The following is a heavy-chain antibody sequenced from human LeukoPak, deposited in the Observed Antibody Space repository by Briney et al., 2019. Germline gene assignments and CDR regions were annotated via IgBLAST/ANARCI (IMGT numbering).Heavy chain of an antibody. CDR1: GGSISSSSCY. D-gene: IGHD5-24*01. CDR2: SYYSGSS. J-gene: IGHJ4*02. V-gene: IGHV4-39*01. Sequence: PSETLSLTCSVSGGSISSSSCYCGWIRQPPGKGLEWLVSSYYSGSSFDNTALKSRLTISVDTPKNQFSLKLSPVTGPGTAVYYCARHRSGWLQSSLDYWGQGTRVTVSS. CDR3: ARHRSGWLQSSLDY.